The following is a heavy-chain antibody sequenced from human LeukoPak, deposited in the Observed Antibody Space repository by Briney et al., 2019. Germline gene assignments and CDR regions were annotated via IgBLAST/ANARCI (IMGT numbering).Heavy chain of an antibody. V-gene: IGHV4-59*08. CDR3: ARLGEAVAGSGKWYFDL. CDR1: GASISSSY. CDR2: IYYTGGT. Sequence: SETLSLTCTLSGASISSSYWSWFRQPPGKRLEWIGYIYYTGGTNYNPSLEGRVTISVDTSKTQSSLKLRSVTAADTAVYYCARLGEAVAGSGKWYFDLWGRGTLVTVSS. D-gene: IGHD6-19*01. J-gene: IGHJ2*01.